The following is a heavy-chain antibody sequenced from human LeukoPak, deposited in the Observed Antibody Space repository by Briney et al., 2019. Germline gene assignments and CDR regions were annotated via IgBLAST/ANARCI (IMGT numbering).Heavy chain of an antibody. CDR1: GGSISSYY. V-gene: IGHV4-59*08. D-gene: IGHD5-24*01. CDR3: ARRCERSHSFDF. CDR2: IYYNGNT. J-gene: IGHJ4*02. Sequence: SETLSLICTVSGGSISSYYWSWIRQPPGKGLEWIGYIYYNGNTNYNPSLKSRVTISVDTSKNQFSLRLSSVTAADTAVYYCARRCERSHSFDFWGQGTLVTVSS.